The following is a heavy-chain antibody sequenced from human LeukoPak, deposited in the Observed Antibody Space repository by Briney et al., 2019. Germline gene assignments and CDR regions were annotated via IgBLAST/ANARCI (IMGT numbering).Heavy chain of an antibody. J-gene: IGHJ6*02. CDR2: IYPGDSDT. CDR3: ARSPHLGIAVAGTGYYYGMDV. CDR1: GYSFTSYW. D-gene: IGHD6-19*01. V-gene: IGHV5-51*01. Sequence: LGESLKISCKGSGYSFTSYWIGWVRQMPGKGLEWMGIIYPGDSDTRYSPSFQGQVTISADKSISTAYLQWSSLKASDTAMYYCARSPHLGIAVAGTGYYYGMDVWGQGTTVTVSS.